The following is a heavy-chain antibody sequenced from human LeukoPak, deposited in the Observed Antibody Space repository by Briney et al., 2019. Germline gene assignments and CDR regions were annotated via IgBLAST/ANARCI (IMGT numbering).Heavy chain of an antibody. D-gene: IGHD1-1*01. CDR2: IHYGGNT. V-gene: IGHV4-59*01. Sequence: NPSETLSLTCSVSSDSFSSYYWTWIRQPPGKGLEWIGYIHYGGNTNYNPSLKSRVIISVDTSKNQFSLKLSSVTAADTAMYYCARDGTFSTYLAFDLWGQGTMVTVSS. J-gene: IGHJ3*01. CDR3: ARDGTFSTYLAFDL. CDR1: SDSFSSYY.